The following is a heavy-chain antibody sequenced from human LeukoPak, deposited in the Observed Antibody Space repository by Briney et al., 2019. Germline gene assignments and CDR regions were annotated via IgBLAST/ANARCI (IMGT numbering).Heavy chain of an antibody. CDR1: GYTFTSYD. CDR2: MNPNSGNT. D-gene: IGHD1-1*01. CDR3: ARAGTTVTGGDAFDI. Sequence: GASVKVSCKASGYTFTSYDINWVRQATGQGLEWMGWMNPNSGNTGYAQKFQGRLSMSTDTSTGIAYMHLRSLTPDDTALYYCARAGTTVTGGDAFDIWGQGTMVIVSA. J-gene: IGHJ3*02. V-gene: IGHV1-8*01.